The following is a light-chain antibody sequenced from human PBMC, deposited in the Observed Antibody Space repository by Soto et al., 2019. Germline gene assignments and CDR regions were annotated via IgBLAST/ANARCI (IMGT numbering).Light chain of an antibody. V-gene: IGKV3-20*01. CDR2: GAS. Sequence: EIVLTQSPGTLSLSPGERATLSCRASQSVSSNYLAWYQQKPGQAPRLLIYGASSRATGIPDRFSVCGSGTDFTLTIRRLEPEDFAVYYCQQYGSSSWTFGQGTKVEIK. J-gene: IGKJ1*01. CDR3: QQYGSSSWT. CDR1: QSVSSNY.